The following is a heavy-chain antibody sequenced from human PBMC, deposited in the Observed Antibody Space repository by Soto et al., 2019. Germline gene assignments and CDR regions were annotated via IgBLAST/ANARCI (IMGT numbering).Heavy chain of an antibody. V-gene: IGHV3-30-3*01. CDR1: GFTFSSYA. D-gene: IGHD5-18*01. CDR2: ISYDGSNK. J-gene: IGHJ6*02. CDR3: AREWIQLRGGMDA. Sequence: QVQLVESGGGVVQPGRSLRLSCAASGFTFSSYAMHWVRQAPGKGLEWVAVISYDGSNKYYADSVKGRFTISRDNSKNTLYLQMNSLRAEDTAVSYCAREWIQLRGGMDAWGQGTTVTVSS.